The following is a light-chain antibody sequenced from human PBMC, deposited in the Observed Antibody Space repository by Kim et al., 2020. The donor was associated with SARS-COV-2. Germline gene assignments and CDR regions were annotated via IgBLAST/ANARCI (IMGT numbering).Light chain of an antibody. J-gene: IGLJ1*01. CDR3: QSYDSSLSGFYV. CDR1: SSNIGAGYD. CDR2: DNT. V-gene: IGLV1-40*01. Sequence: RVPISCTGSSSNIGAGYDVHWYQQVPGTVPKHLIYDNTNRPSGVPDRFSGSNSGTSATLAITGLQAEDEADYYCQSYDSSLSGFYVFGTGTKVTVL.